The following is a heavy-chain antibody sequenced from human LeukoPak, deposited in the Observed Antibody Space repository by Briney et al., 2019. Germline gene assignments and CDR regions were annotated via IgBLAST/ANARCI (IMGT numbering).Heavy chain of an antibody. V-gene: IGHV5-51*01. CDR2: IYPGGSDI. Sequence: GESLQISCKGSGYSFTTHWIGWVRQMPGKGLELMGIIYPGGSDIRYSPSFQGQVTISADKSISTAYLQWSSLKASDTAMYYCARFALTSSLDYWGQGTLVTVSS. J-gene: IGHJ4*02. D-gene: IGHD6-13*01. CDR1: GYSFTTHW. CDR3: ARFALTSSLDY.